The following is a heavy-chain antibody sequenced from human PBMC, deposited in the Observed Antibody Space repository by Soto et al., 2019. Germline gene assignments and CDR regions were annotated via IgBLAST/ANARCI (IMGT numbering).Heavy chain of an antibody. D-gene: IGHD3-10*01. V-gene: IGHV4-39*01. CDR1: GGSISSSSYY. CDR3: AGTYYYGSGSYFWFDP. J-gene: IGHJ5*02. Sequence: QLQLQESGPGLVKPSETLSLTCTVSGGSISSSSYYWGGIRQPPGKGLEWIGSIYYSGTTYYNPYLKSRVTIFVDMSKNQFSLKLTSVTAADTAVYYCAGTYYYGSGSYFWFDPGGQGTLVTVSS. CDR2: IYYSGTT.